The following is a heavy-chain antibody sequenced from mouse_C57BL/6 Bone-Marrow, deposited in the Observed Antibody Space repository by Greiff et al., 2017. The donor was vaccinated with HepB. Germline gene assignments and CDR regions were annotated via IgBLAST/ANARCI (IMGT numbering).Heavy chain of an antibody. D-gene: IGHD1-1*01. CDR3: AREGLLREYAMDY. Sequence: QVQLKQSGAELAKPGASVKLSCKASGYTFTSYWMHWVKQRPGQGLEWIGYINPSSGYTKYNQKFKDKATLTADKSSSTAYMQLSSLTYEDSAVYYCAREGLLREYAMDYWGQGTSVTVSS. CDR1: GYTFTSYW. V-gene: IGHV1-7*01. CDR2: INPSSGYT. J-gene: IGHJ4*01.